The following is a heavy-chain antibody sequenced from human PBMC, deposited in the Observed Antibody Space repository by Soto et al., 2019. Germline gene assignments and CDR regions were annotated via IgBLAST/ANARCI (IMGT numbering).Heavy chain of an antibody. Sequence: GASVKVSCKASGYTFTSYGISWVRQAPGQGLEWMGWISAYNGNTNYAQKLQGRVTMTTDTSTSTAYMELRSLRSDDTAVYYCARDFPYSRRLNWFDPWGKGTLVTVSS. CDR1: GYTFTSYG. J-gene: IGHJ5*02. D-gene: IGHD6-13*01. CDR2: ISAYNGNT. V-gene: IGHV1-18*01. CDR3: ARDFPYSRRLNWFDP.